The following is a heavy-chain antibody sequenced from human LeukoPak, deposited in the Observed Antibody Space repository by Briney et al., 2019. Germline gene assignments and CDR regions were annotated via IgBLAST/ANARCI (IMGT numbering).Heavy chain of an antibody. V-gene: IGHV4-59*01. D-gene: IGHD3-22*01. CDR1: GGSISSYY. Sequence: SETLSLTCTVSGGSISSYYWNWIRQPPGKGLEWIGYIYYSGGTNYNPSLKSRVTISVDTSKNQFSLKLSSVTAADTAVYYRARGADSSGYYSIFYFDYWGQGTLVTVSS. CDR3: ARGADSSGYYSIFYFDY. J-gene: IGHJ4*02. CDR2: IYYSGGT.